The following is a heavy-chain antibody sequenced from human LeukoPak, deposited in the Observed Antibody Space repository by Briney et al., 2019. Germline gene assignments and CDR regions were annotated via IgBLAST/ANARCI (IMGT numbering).Heavy chain of an antibody. Sequence: ASVKVSCKASGYIFTSYYIHWVRQAPGQGLEWMGIINPSGGSTSYAQKFQGRVTMTRDTSTSTVYMELSSLRSEDTAVYYCAREDHIAAAGFDYWGQGTLVTVSS. CDR1: GYIFTSYY. V-gene: IGHV1-46*01. D-gene: IGHD6-13*01. J-gene: IGHJ4*02. CDR3: AREDHIAAAGFDY. CDR2: INPSGGST.